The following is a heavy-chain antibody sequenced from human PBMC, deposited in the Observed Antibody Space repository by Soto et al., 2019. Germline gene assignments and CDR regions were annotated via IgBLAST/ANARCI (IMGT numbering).Heavy chain of an antibody. CDR2: ISGRGDET. Sequence: EVKLLESGGKVVQPGESLRLSCGASGFTFSSYVMGWVRQAPGKGLEWVSTISGRGDETYYADSVKGRFTISRDNSKNTLFLQMNGLKVADTALYFCATECFTGSFCYWGQGTLVTFSS. J-gene: IGHJ4*02. V-gene: IGHV3-23*01. CDR3: ATECFTGSFCY. CDR1: GFTFSSYV. D-gene: IGHD1-26*01.